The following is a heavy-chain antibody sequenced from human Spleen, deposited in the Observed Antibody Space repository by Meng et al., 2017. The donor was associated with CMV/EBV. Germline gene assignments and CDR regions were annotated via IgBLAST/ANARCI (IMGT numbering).Heavy chain of an antibody. V-gene: IGHV3-74*01. Sequence: GESLKISCAASGFTFSSYEMKWVRQAPGKGLVWVSRINADGSDTSYADSVKGRFTIFRDNAKNTLYLQMNSLRVEDTAVYYCASRGDYPWWFDYWGQGTLVTVSS. CDR2: INADGSDT. CDR1: GFTFSSYE. D-gene: IGHD4-17*01. CDR3: ASRGDYPWWFDY. J-gene: IGHJ4*02.